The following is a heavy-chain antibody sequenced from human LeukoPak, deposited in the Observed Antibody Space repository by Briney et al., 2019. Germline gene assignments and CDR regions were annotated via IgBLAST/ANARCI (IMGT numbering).Heavy chain of an antibody. D-gene: IGHD3-10*01. CDR3: AKQIGELPIDY. V-gene: IGHV3-48*01. CDR2: ISSSSSTI. CDR1: GSAFSSYS. Sequence: GGSLRLSCAASGSAFSSYSMNWVRQAPGKGLEWVSYISSSSSTIYYADSVKGRFTISRDNSKNTLYLQMNSLRAEDTAVYYCAKQIGELPIDYWGQGTLVTVSS. J-gene: IGHJ4*02.